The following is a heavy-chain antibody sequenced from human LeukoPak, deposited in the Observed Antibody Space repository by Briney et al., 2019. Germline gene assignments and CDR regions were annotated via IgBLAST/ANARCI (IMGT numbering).Heavy chain of an antibody. CDR3: ARGGYSYGSNLDY. CDR1: GYTFTSYY. D-gene: IGHD5-18*01. Sequence: ASVKVSCKASGYTFTSYYMHWVRQAPGQGLEWMGIINPSGGSTSYAQKFQGRVTITADESTSTAYMELSSLRSEDTAVYYCARGGYSYGSNLDYWGQETLVTVSS. V-gene: IGHV1-46*01. CDR2: INPSGGST. J-gene: IGHJ4*02.